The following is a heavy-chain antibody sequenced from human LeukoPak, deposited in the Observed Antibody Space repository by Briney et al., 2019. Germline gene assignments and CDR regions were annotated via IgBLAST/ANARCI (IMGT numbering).Heavy chain of an antibody. CDR3: ARVDYYDSNGYYNHDSFDI. Sequence: SETLSLTCTVSGXSISTYYWSWIRQPAGKGLEWIGRIYTSGSTNYNPSLKSRVTMSVDTSKNQFSLKLSSVTAADTAMYYCARVDYYDSNGYYNHDSFDIWGQGTMVTVSS. D-gene: IGHD3-22*01. V-gene: IGHV4-4*07. CDR2: IYTSGST. J-gene: IGHJ3*02. CDR1: GXSISTYY.